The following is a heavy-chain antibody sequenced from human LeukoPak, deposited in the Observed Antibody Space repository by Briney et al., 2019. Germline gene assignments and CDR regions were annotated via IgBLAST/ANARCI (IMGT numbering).Heavy chain of an antibody. J-gene: IGHJ4*02. CDR1: GGSMSSRSNY. CDR2: IYYRGST. Sequence: SETPSLTCTVSGGSMSSRSNYWGWIRQPPGKGLEWVGSIYYRGSTDYNPSLKSRVSISVDTSKNQFSLNLSSVTAADTAVYYCARHPYSSGWFYYFDYWGQGTLVTVSS. V-gene: IGHV4-39*01. D-gene: IGHD6-19*01. CDR3: ARHPYSSGWFYYFDY.